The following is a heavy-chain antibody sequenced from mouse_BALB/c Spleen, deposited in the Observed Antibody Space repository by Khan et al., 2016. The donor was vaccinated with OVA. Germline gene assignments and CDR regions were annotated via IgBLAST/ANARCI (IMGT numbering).Heavy chain of an antibody. J-gene: IGHJ3*01. V-gene: IGHV1-85*01. D-gene: IGHD2-14*01. CDR1: GYTFTSYD. CDR3: ARGGYGGFAY. Sequence: PLQQSGAELVKPGASVKLSCKASGYTFTSYDINWVRQRPEQGLEWIGWMFPGDGSTKYNENFKGKATLTTDKSSSTAYMQLSRLTSEDSGAYFCARGGYGGFAYWGQGTLVTVSA. CDR2: MFPGDGST.